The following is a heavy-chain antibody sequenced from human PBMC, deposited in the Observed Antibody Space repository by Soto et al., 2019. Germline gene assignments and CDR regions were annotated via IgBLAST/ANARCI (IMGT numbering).Heavy chain of an antibody. V-gene: IGHV3-23*01. CDR2: ISGSAGST. CDR1: GFTFTSYA. CDR3: ASQRGIVVVAAADY. Sequence: GGSLRLSCAVSGFTFTSYAMTWVRQAPGKGLEWVSAISGSAGSTYYADSVKGRFTISRDNSKNTLFLQMNSLRAEDTAVYYCASQRGIVVVAAADYWGRGTLVTVSS. J-gene: IGHJ4*02. D-gene: IGHD2-15*01.